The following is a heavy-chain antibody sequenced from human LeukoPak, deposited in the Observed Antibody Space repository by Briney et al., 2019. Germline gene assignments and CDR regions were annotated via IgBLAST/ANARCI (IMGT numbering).Heavy chain of an antibody. CDR3: ASIAAAGTIRY. CDR2: IYHSGST. D-gene: IGHD6-13*01. V-gene: IGHV4-39*07. CDR1: GGSISRSSYY. Sequence: SETLSLTCTVSGGSISRSSYYWGWIRQPPGKGLELIGSIYHSGSTYYNPSLKSRVTISVDTSKNQFSLKLSSVTAADTAVYYCASIAAAGTIRYWGQGTLVTVSS. J-gene: IGHJ4*02.